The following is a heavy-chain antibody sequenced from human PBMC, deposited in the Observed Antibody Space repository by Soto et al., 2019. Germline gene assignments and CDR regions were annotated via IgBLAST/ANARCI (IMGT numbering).Heavy chain of an antibody. CDR1: GFSFTRFA. J-gene: IGHJ4*02. D-gene: IGHD5-18*01. CDR3: AGPGYSSQDY. Sequence: GVLRLSCAASGFSFTRFALSWVRQAPGKGLEWVSAISGSGDDTDYTASVKGRFTISRDNSKNTLYLQMNSLRVDDTAVYYCAGPGYSSQDYWGQGTQVTVSS. V-gene: IGHV3-23*01. CDR2: ISGSGDDT.